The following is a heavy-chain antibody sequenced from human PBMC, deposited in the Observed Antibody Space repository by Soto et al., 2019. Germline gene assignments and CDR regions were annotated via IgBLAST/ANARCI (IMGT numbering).Heavy chain of an antibody. V-gene: IGHV3-74*01. D-gene: IGHD6-13*01. CDR1: VFTFSSYW. Sequence: GALRLPCAASVFTFSSYWMHWVRQAPGKGLVWVSRINSDGSSTSYADSVKGRFTISRDNAKNTLYLQMNSLRAEDAAVYYCARAYSSILYVPKYYYYYMHVWGKGTMVTGS. CDR3: ARAYSSILYVPKYYYYYMHV. J-gene: IGHJ6*03. CDR2: INSDGSST.